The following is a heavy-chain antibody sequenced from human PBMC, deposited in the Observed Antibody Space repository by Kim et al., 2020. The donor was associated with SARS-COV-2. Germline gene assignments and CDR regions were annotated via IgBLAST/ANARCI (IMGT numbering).Heavy chain of an antibody. D-gene: IGHD6-19*01. V-gene: IGHV3-23*01. Sequence: GGSLRLSCAASGFTFSNYAMSWVRQAPGKGLEWVSGIRDSGSNKNYADSVKGRFSISRDNSKNTLYLQMDSLRAEDTAVYYCAKVTSGSSGWFEYFQNWGEGTLVTVFS. CDR1: GFTFSNYA. CDR3: AKVTSGSSGWFEYFQN. CDR2: IRDSGSNK. J-gene: IGHJ1*01.